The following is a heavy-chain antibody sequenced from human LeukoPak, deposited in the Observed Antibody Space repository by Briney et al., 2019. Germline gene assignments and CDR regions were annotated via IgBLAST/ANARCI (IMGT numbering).Heavy chain of an antibody. V-gene: IGHV4-59*01. CDR3: ARDKVTSLGY. J-gene: IGHJ4*02. CDR1: GDSISGYY. D-gene: IGHD2-21*02. Sequence: SETLSLTCTVSGDSISGYYWSWIRQPPGKGLEWIGYIYYSGTINYSPSLKSRVIISLDTSKDQFSLKLSSVTAADTAVYYCARDKVTSLGYWGQGTLVTVSA. CDR2: IYYSGTI.